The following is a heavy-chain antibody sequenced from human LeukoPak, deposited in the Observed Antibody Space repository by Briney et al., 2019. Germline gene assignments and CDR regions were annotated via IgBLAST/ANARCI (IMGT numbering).Heavy chain of an antibody. CDR1: GGSISSYH. Sequence: PSETLSLTCAVSGGSISSYHWGWFRQPPGKGLEWIGLIYNSATTHYNPSLKSRVTISVDTSKNQFSLSLTSVTAADTAVYYCARTYNWNEGGFDYWGQGTLVTVSS. V-gene: IGHV4-59*01. CDR3: ARTYNWNEGGFDY. J-gene: IGHJ4*02. D-gene: IGHD1-1*01. CDR2: IYNSATT.